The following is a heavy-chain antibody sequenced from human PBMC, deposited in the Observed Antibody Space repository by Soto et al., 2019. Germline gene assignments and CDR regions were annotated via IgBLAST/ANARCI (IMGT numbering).Heavy chain of an antibody. CDR1: GFTFSDHY. CDR3: ARGSYGEDDAFDI. D-gene: IGHD4-17*01. CDR2: TRNKANSYTT. V-gene: IGHV3-72*01. Sequence: EVKRVESGGGLVQPGGSLGLSCAASGFTFSDHYMDWVRQAPGKGLEWVGRTRNKANSYTTEYAASVKGRFTISRDDSKNSLYLQMNSLKTEDTAVYYCARGSYGEDDAFDIWGQGTMVTVSS. J-gene: IGHJ3*02.